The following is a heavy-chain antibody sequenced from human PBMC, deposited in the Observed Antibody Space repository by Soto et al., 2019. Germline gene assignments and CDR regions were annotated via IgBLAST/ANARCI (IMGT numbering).Heavy chain of an antibody. Sequence: SETLSLTCTVSGGSITRGGYSWSWIRQSPGQGLEWIGYIYQSGSAFYNPSLKTRATILVDRSKNQFSLNLTSVTAADAAVYYCARAFYGVDLWGQGTTVTVSS. J-gene: IGHJ6*02. CDR1: GGSITRGGYS. CDR3: ARAFYGVDL. V-gene: IGHV4-30-2*06. CDR2: IYQSGSA.